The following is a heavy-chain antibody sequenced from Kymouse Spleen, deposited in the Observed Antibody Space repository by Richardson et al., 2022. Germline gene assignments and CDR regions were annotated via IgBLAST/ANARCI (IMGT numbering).Heavy chain of an antibody. CDR3: TTDRGYCSGGSCYFDY. CDR1: GFTFSNAW. CDR2: IKSKTDGGTT. D-gene: IGHD2-15*01. V-gene: IGHV3-15*01. Sequence: EVQLVESGGGLVKPGGSLRLSCAASGFTFSNAWMSWVRQAPGKGLEWVGRIKSKTDGGTTDYAAPVKGRFTISRDDSKNTLYLQMNSLKTEDTAVYYCTTDRGYCSGGSCYFDYWGQGTLVTVSS. J-gene: IGHJ4*02.